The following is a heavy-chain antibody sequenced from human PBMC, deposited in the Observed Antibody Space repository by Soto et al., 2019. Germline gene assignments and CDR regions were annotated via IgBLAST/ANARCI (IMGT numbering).Heavy chain of an antibody. V-gene: IGHV3-30-3*01. CDR2: ISYDGSNK. J-gene: IGHJ4*02. D-gene: IGHD3-10*02. Sequence: QVQLVESGGGVVQPGRSLRLSCAASGFTFSSYAMHWVRQAPGKGLEWVAVISYDGSNKYYADSVKGRFTISRDNSKNTLYLQMNGLRAEDTAVYYCARVFGELPFDYWGQGTLVTVSS. CDR1: GFTFSSYA. CDR3: ARVFGELPFDY.